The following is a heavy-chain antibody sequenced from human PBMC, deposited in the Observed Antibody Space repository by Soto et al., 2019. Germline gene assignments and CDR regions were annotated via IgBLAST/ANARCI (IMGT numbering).Heavy chain of an antibody. Sequence: EVQLVESGGGLVQPGGSLRLSCAASGFTFSSYSMHWVRQAPGKGLEYVSAISSNGGTTSYANSVKGRFTISRDNSKNLLYLQMGSLSAEDMAVYYCGGYISDGIWSWGQGTLVTVSS. J-gene: IGHJ5*02. CDR2: ISSNGGTT. V-gene: IGHV3-64*01. D-gene: IGHD3-22*01. CDR3: GGYISDGIWS. CDR1: GFTFSSYS.